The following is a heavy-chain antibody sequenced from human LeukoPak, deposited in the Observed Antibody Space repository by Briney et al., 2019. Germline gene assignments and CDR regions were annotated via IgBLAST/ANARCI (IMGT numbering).Heavy chain of an antibody. V-gene: IGHV4-30-4*01. CDR2: IHYSGST. D-gene: IGHD3-10*01. CDR1: GGSMSSGDYY. Sequence: SETLSLTCTVSGGSMSSGDYYWSWIRQPPGKGLEWIGHIHYSGSTYYNPSLKSRVTISVDTSKNQFSLKLSSVTAADTAMYYCARVSGSGRWFDPWGQGTLVTVSP. J-gene: IGHJ5*02. CDR3: ARVSGSGRWFDP.